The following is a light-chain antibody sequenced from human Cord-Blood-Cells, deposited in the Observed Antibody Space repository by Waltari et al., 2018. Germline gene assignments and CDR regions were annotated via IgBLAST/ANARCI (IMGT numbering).Light chain of an antibody. CDR2: DVS. J-gene: IGLJ2*01. V-gene: IGLV2-11*01. CDR1: SSDVGGYNY. Sequence: QSALTQPRSVSGSPGQSVTISCTGTSSDVGGYNYVSWYQQHPGKAPKLMIYDVSKRPSGLPGAFSGSKSGNTASLTVSGLQAEDEADYYCCSYAGSYTFVFGGGTKLTVL. CDR3: CSYAGSYTFV.